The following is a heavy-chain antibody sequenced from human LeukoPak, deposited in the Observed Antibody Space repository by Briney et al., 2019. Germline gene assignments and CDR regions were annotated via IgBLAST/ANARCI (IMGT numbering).Heavy chain of an antibody. J-gene: IGHJ4*02. D-gene: IGHD6-19*01. CDR2: INRDGVTR. V-gene: IGHV3-43*01. CDR1: GFAFDVFS. CDR3: AKEGYNSRWISFDH. Sequence: GGSLRLSCAASGFAFDVFSMRWVRQAPGKGLEWVSLINRDGVTRYYADSVKGRFTISRDNSRNSLYLQLNSLTIEDTALYYCAKEGYNSRWISFDHWGRGALVTVSS.